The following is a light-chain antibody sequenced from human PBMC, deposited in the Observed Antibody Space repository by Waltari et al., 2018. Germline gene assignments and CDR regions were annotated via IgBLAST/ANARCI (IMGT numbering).Light chain of an antibody. V-gene: IGLV2-23*03. CDR3: CSYAGSSTFDVV. Sequence: QSALTQPASVYGSPGQSLTISCTGTSSDVGSYNLVSWYQQHPGKAPKLMIYEGSKRPSGVSNRFSGSKSGNTASLTISGLQAEDEADYYCCSYAGSSTFDVVFGGGTKLTVL. J-gene: IGLJ2*01. CDR1: SSDVGSYNL. CDR2: EGS.